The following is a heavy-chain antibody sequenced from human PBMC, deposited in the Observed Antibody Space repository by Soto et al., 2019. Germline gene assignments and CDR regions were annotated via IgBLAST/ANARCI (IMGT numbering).Heavy chain of an antibody. CDR1: GGTFSSFA. Sequence: ASVRVSCKASGGTFSSFAISWVRQAPGQGLEWMGGIIPILGTTNYAQKFQGRVTISADESTSTAYMELSSLKSDDTAVYYCATGLYCGGDCYSNWFDPWGQGTLVTVSS. D-gene: IGHD2-21*02. V-gene: IGHV1-69*13. CDR2: IIPILGTT. J-gene: IGHJ5*02. CDR3: ATGLYCGGDCYSNWFDP.